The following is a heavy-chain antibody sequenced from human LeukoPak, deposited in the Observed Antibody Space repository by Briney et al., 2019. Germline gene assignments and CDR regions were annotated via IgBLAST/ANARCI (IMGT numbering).Heavy chain of an antibody. D-gene: IGHD3-3*01. Sequence: SVKVSCKASGGTFSSYAISWVRQAPGQGLEWMGRIIPILGIANYAQKFQGRVTITADKSTSTAYMELSSLRSEDTAVYYCARVVTISGVVKENWFDPWGQGTLVTVSS. J-gene: IGHJ5*02. CDR1: GGTFSSYA. V-gene: IGHV1-69*04. CDR3: ARVVTISGVVKENWFDP. CDR2: IIPILGIA.